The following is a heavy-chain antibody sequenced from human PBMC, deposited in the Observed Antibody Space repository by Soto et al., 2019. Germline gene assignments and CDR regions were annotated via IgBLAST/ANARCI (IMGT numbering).Heavy chain of an antibody. Sequence: SLRLSCAASGFTFSSYWMSWVRQAPGKGLEWVANIKQDGSEKYYVDSVKGRFTISRDNAKNSLYLQMNSLRAEDTAVYYCARDLGGYSGYGLDAFDIWGQGTMVTVSS. D-gene: IGHD5-12*01. CDR3: ARDLGGYSGYGLDAFDI. CDR2: IKQDGSEK. CDR1: GFTFSSYW. V-gene: IGHV3-7*01. J-gene: IGHJ3*02.